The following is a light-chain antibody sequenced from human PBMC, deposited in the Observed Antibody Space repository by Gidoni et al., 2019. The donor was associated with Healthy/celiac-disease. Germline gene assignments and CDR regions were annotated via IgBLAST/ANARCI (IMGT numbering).Light chain of an antibody. V-gene: IGKV1-17*01. CDR3: LQHNNYPPPT. CDR2: AAS. J-gene: IGKJ1*01. Sequence: DVHLTYFLSSLSASVGDRVPITCRASQCIRNDLGWYQQKPGKAPKRLIYAASSLQSGVPSRFSGGGSGTEFTLTISSLQPEDFATYYCLQHNNYPPPTFGQGTKVEIK. CDR1: QCIRND.